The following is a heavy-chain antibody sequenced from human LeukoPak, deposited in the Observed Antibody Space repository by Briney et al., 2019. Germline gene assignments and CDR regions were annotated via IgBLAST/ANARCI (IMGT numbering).Heavy chain of an antibody. J-gene: IGHJ4*02. CDR3: AREGSGSWDY. Sequence: SETLSLTCAVSGYSISSGYYWGWIRQPPGKGLEWIGSIYHSGSTYYNPSLKSRVTISVDTSKNQFSLKLSSVTAADTAVYYCAREGSGSWDYWGQGTLVTVSS. D-gene: IGHD1-26*01. CDR2: IYHSGST. CDR1: GYSISSGYY. V-gene: IGHV4-38-2*02.